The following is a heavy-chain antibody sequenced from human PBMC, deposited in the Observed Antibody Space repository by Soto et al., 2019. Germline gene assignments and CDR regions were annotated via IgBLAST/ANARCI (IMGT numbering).Heavy chain of an antibody. V-gene: IGHV3-48*03. J-gene: IGHJ6*01. CDR1: VFTFSSYE. CDR3: AKGKESTAADYYYALEV. D-gene: IGHD1-1*01. CDR2: ISSSGSTV. Sequence: HPVGSLRLSCASSVFTFSSYEMNCVRDSPGKWLEWVSYISSSGSTVYYADSVKGRFTISRDNTQNSLYLQMNRLGAEDTAVYYCAKGKESTAADYYYALEVWGQGTTVNVSS.